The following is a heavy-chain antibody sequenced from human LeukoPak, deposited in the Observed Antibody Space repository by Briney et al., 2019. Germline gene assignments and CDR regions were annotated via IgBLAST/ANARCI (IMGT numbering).Heavy chain of an antibody. CDR3: ATRSGAFDY. V-gene: IGHV3-21*01. CDR2: ISSGSDYI. CDR1: GFTFSSYS. D-gene: IGHD3-10*01. Sequence: PGSSLRLSCAASGFTFSSYSMTWVRQAPGKGLEWVSSISSGSDYIYYADSVRGRFTISRDNAKNSLYLQMSSLRAEDAAVYYCATRSGAFDYWGQGTLVTLSS. J-gene: IGHJ4*02.